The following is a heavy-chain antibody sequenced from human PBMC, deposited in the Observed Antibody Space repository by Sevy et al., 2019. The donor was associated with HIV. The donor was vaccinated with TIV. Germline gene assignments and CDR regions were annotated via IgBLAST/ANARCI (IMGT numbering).Heavy chain of an antibody. V-gene: IGHV5-51*04. CDR1: GYNFSGYW. J-gene: IGHJ4*02. CDR3: ARSSFYYDNSGFYPFDF. CDR2: IYPTDSHI. D-gene: IGHD3-22*01. Sequence: GESLKISCKGSGYNFSGYWVGWVRQMPGKGLEWMGIIYPTDSHIIYSPSLQGQVTISVGKPITTAYLQWRSLKTSDTAMYYCARSSFYYDNSGFYPFDFWGQGTLVTVSS.